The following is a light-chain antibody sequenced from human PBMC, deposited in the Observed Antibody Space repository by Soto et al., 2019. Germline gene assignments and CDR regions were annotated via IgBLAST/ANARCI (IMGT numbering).Light chain of an antibody. V-gene: IGKV3-11*01. CDR2: DSS. Sequence: EIVLTQSPATLSLSPGERATLSCRASQTVSSYVAWYQQRHGQAPRLVIYDSSNRAPGVPARFSGSGSVTQFTLTISSLEPEESAVYYCQQRYNRPPYTFGQGNKLEIK. J-gene: IGKJ2*01. CDR3: QQRYNRPPYT. CDR1: QTVSSY.